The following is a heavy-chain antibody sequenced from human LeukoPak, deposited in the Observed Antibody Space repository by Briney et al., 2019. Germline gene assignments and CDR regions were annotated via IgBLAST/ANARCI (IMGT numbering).Heavy chain of an antibody. V-gene: IGHV3-74*01. CDR1: GFTFSSYW. CDR2: INSDGSST. D-gene: IGHD4-17*01. Sequence: GGSLRLSCAASGFTFSSYWMHWVRQAPGKGLVWVSRINSDGSSTSYADSVKGRFTISRDNAKNTLYLQMNSLRAEDTAVYYCAHAWGYGEYSPHPYWGQGTLVTVSS. CDR3: AHAWGYGEYSPHPY. J-gene: IGHJ4*02.